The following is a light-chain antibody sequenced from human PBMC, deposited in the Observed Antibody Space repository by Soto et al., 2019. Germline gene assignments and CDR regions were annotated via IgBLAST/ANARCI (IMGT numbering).Light chain of an antibody. J-gene: IGKJ1*01. V-gene: IGKV1-5*03. Sequence: IQMTQSPSTLSASVGDRVTFTCRASQTISTWLAWYQQKPGEAPKLLIYKASTLEVGVPSRFSASGSGTGFTLTINTLQPADFATYYCQQYNSYPWTFGQGTKV. CDR1: QTISTW. CDR3: QQYNSYPWT. CDR2: KAS.